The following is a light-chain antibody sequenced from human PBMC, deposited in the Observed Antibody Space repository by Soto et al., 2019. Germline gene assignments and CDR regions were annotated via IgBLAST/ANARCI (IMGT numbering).Light chain of an antibody. J-gene: IGLJ2*01. V-gene: IGLV2-23*02. Sequence: QSALTQPASVSGSPGQSITISCTGTRTAVGSYDLVSWYQQLPGKVPKLVIYEVTKRPSGVSNRFSGSKSGNTASLTISGLQAEDEADYYCCSYAGTSSFVLFGGGTKLTVL. CDR3: CSYAGTSSFVL. CDR1: RTAVGSYDL. CDR2: EVT.